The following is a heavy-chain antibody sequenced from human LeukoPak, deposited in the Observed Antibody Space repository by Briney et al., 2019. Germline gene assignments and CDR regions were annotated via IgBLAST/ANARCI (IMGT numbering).Heavy chain of an antibody. Sequence: SVKVSCKASGGTFSSYAISWVRQAPGQGLEWMGGIIPIFGTANYAQKFQGRVTITTDESTSTAYMELSSLRSEDTAVYYCARDHCSSTSCYSENWFDPWGQGTLVTVSS. CDR2: IIPIFGTA. J-gene: IGHJ5*02. V-gene: IGHV1-69*05. CDR1: GGTFSSYA. CDR3: ARDHCSSTSCYSENWFDP. D-gene: IGHD2-2*01.